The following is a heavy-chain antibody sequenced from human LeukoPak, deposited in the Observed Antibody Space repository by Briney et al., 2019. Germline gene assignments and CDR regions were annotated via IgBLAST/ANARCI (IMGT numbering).Heavy chain of an antibody. CDR3: AREGPDCSGGSCYSGANY. CDR1: GFTFSDYY. D-gene: IGHD2-15*01. J-gene: IGHJ4*02. Sequence: PGGSLRLSCAASGFTFSDYYMSWIRQAPGKGLEWVSYISTSSSYTNYVDSVKGRFTISRDNAKNSLYLQMNSLRAEGTAVYYCAREGPDCSGGSCYSGANYWGQGTLVTVSS. V-gene: IGHV3-11*05. CDR2: ISTSSSYT.